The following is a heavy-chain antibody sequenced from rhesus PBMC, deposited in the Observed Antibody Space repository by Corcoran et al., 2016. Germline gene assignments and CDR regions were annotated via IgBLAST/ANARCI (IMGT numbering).Heavy chain of an antibody. Sequence: QVQLVQSGAEIKQPGASVKLSCKASGYTFTNYYMHWVRQAPGQGLEWIGLISPYNGNKGFEQNFQGRVTITTDTSTTTGYMELSSLRSEDTAVYYCTREGAAATFGFDYWGQGVQVTVSS. CDR1: GYTFTNYY. D-gene: IGHD6-43*01. CDR2: ISPYNGNK. CDR3: TREGAAATFGFDY. V-gene: IGHV1-1*01. J-gene: IGHJ4*01.